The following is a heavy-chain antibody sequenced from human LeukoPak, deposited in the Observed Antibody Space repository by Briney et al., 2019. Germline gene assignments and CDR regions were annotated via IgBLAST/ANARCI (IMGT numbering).Heavy chain of an antibody. CDR1: GFTFSIYA. V-gene: IGHV3-23*01. CDR2: ISGSGGST. CDR3: AKGQEKYYDSSGYLFDY. D-gene: IGHD3-22*01. Sequence: GGSLRLSCAASGFTFSIYAMSWVRQAPGKGLEWVSAISGSGGSTYYADSVKGRFTISRDNSKNTLYLQMNSLRAEDTAVYYCAKGQEKYYDSSGYLFDYWDQGTLVTVSS. J-gene: IGHJ4*02.